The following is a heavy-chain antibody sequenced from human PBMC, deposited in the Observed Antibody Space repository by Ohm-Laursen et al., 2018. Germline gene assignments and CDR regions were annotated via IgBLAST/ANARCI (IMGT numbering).Heavy chain of an antibody. CDR2: MKQDGSEK. CDR3: ARPRYSYDNDAFDI. D-gene: IGHD5-18*01. CDR1: GFTFSSYW. J-gene: IGHJ3*02. Sequence: SLRLSCAASGFTFSSYWMSWVRQAPGKGLEWVANMKQDGSEKYYVDSVKGRFTISRDNAKNSLYLQMNSLRAEDTAVYYCARPRYSYDNDAFDIWGQGTMVTVSS. V-gene: IGHV3-7*01.